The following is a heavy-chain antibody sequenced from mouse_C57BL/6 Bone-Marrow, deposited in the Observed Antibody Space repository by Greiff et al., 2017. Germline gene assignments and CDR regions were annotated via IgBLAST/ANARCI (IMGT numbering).Heavy chain of an antibody. Sequence: VQLKESGAELVRPGASVKLSCTASGFNIKDDYMHWVKQSPEKGLEWIGWIDPENGDTEYASKFQGKATITADTSAKTSYLQLSSLTSEDTAIYYCTYYYSSSPFDYWGQGTTLTVSS. CDR3: TYYYSSSPFDY. CDR1: GFNIKDDY. J-gene: IGHJ2*01. D-gene: IGHD1-1*01. CDR2: IDPENGDT. V-gene: IGHV14-4*01.